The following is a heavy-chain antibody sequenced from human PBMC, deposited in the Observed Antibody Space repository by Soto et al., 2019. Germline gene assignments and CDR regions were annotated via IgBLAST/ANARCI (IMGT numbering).Heavy chain of an antibody. V-gene: IGHV6-1*01. J-gene: IGHJ6*02. D-gene: IGHD6-6*01. CDR1: GDSVSSNRGA. CDR3: ARLSIAGRLEYYYYGMDV. Sequence: SQTLSLTCVISGDSVSSNRGAWSRIRQSPSRGLEWLGRTYYRSKWYKDYAESVKSRMTINPDTSKNQFSLLLNSVTPEDTALYYCARLSIAGRLEYYYYGMDVWGQGTTVTVSS. CDR2: TYYRSKWYK.